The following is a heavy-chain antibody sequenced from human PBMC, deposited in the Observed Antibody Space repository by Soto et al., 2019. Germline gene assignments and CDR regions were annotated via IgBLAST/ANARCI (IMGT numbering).Heavy chain of an antibody. CDR1: GGSISSYY. CDR2: IYYSGST. D-gene: IGHD6-13*01. Sequence: SETLSLTCTVSGGSISSYYWSWIRQPPGKGLEWIGYIYYSGSTNYNPSLKSRVTISVDTSKNQFSLKLSSVTAADTAVYYCARGISSDYWGQGTLVTVSS. V-gene: IGHV4-59*01. CDR3: ARGISSDY. J-gene: IGHJ4*02.